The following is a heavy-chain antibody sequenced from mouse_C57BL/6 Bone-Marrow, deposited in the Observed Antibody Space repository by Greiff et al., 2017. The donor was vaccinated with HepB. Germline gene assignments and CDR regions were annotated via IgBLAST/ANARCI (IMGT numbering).Heavy chain of an antibody. CDR2: ISDGGSYT. V-gene: IGHV5-4*01. D-gene: IGHD2-1*01. J-gene: IGHJ1*03. Sequence: EVQGVESGGGLVKPGGSLKLSCAASGFTFSSYAMSWVRQTPEKRLEWVATISDGGSYTYYPDNVKGRFTISRDNAKNNLYLQMSHLKSEDTAMYYCARGSTMVTPGWYFDVWGTGTTVTVSS. CDR3: ARGSTMVTPGWYFDV. CDR1: GFTFSSYA.